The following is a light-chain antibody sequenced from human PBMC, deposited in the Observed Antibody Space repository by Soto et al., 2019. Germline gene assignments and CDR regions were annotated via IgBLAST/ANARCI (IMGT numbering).Light chain of an antibody. CDR2: GAS. CDR3: QQYNNWPRT. V-gene: IGKV3-15*01. J-gene: IGKJ1*01. Sequence: EIVMTQSPATLSVSPGERATLSCRASQSVSSNLAWYPQKPGQAPRLLIYGASTRATGIPARFSGSGSGTEFTLTISSLQSEDFAVYYCQQYNNWPRTFGQGNKVEIK. CDR1: QSVSSN.